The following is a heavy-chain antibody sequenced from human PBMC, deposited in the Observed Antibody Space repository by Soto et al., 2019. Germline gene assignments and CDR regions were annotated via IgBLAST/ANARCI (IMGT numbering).Heavy chain of an antibody. V-gene: IGHV3-30-3*01. CDR3: ARTLYGDNVDY. D-gene: IGHD4-17*01. J-gene: IGHJ4*02. CDR1: GFTFSSYA. CDR2: ISYDGSNK. Sequence: LRLSCAASGFTFSSYAMHWVRQAPGKGLEWVAVISYDGSNKYYADSVKGRFTISRDNSKNTLYLQMNSLRAEDTAVYYCARTLYGDNVDYWGQGTLVTVSS.